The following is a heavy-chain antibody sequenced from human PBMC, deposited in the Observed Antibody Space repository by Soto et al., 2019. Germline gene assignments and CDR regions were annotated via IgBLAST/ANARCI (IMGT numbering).Heavy chain of an antibody. CDR1: GGTFSSYA. J-gene: IGHJ6*03. V-gene: IGHV1-69*13. D-gene: IGHD3-16*01. CDR3: AKGAGMIGYYMDV. Sequence: ASVKVSCKASGGTFSSYAISWVRQAPGQGLEWMGGIIPIFGTANYAQKFQGRVTITADESTSTAYMELSSLRSEDTAAYYCAKGAGMIGYYMDVWGKGTTVTVSS. CDR2: IIPIFGTA.